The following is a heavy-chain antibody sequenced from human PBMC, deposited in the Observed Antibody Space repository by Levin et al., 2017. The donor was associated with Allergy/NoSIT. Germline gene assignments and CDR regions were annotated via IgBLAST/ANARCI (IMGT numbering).Heavy chain of an antibody. D-gene: IGHD3-3*01. Sequence: LSLPCAASGFTFRSSEMNWVRQAPGKGLEWVSYISSSGSTIYYADSVKGRFTISRDNAKNSLYLQMNSLRAEDTAVYYCARQLGNFWSGYNYFDYWGQGTLVTVSS. V-gene: IGHV3-48*03. CDR2: ISSSGSTI. CDR3: ARQLGNFWSGYNYFDY. J-gene: IGHJ4*02. CDR1: GFTFRSSE.